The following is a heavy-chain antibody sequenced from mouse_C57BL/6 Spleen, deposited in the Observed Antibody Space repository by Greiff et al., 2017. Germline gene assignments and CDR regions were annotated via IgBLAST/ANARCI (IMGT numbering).Heavy chain of an antibody. Sequence: QVQLKQPGAELVKPGASVKVSCKASGYTFTSYWMHWVKQRPGQGLEWIGRIHPSDSDTNYNQKFKGKATLTVDKSSSTAYMQLSSLTSEDSAVYYCAISRDYGNYGAYWGQGTLVTVSA. V-gene: IGHV1-74*01. J-gene: IGHJ3*01. CDR2: IHPSDSDT. D-gene: IGHD2-1*01. CDR3: AISRDYGNYGAY. CDR1: GYTFTSYW.